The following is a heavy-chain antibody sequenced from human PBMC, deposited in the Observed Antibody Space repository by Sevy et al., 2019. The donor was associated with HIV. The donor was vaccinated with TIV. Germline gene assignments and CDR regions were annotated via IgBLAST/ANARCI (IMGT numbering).Heavy chain of an antibody. D-gene: IGHD3-3*01. CDR2: ISDDSRYI. CDR1: GFTFRTYS. Sequence: GGSLRLSCAASGFTFRTYSMNWVRQAPGKGLEWLSSISDDSRYIYYSDSVKGRFTISRANAKNFLFLQMNNLRVEDTAIYYCARDCTVFGVVPGIDYWGQGNLVTVSS. J-gene: IGHJ4*02. V-gene: IGHV3-21*04. CDR3: ARDCTVFGVVPGIDY.